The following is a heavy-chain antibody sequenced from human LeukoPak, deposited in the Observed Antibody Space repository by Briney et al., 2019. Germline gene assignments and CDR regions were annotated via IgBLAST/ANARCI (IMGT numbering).Heavy chain of an antibody. CDR3: ARGLTMVRGDSLSLDY. V-gene: IGHV1-69*05. CDR2: IIPIFGTA. J-gene: IGHJ4*02. D-gene: IGHD3-10*01. Sequence: ASVKVSCKASGGTFISYAISWVRQAPGQGLEWMGGIIPIFGTANYAQKFQGRVTITTDESTSTAYMELSSLRSEDTAVYYCARGLTMVRGDSLSLDYWGQGTLVTVSS. CDR1: GGTFISYA.